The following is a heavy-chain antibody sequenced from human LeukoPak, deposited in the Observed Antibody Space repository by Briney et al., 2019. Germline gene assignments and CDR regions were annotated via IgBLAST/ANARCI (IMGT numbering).Heavy chain of an antibody. CDR2: ISPSGGIT. CDR3: AKGSGNGYGSGPFDY. J-gene: IGHJ4*02. D-gene: IGHD3-10*01. Sequence: GGTLRLSCGASGFTFSSHGMNWVRQAPGKGLEWVSGISPSGGITYYTDSVKGRFTISRDNSKNTVSLQMSSLRAEDTALYYCAKGSGNGYGSGPFDYWGQGTLVTVSS. CDR1: GFTFSSHG. V-gene: IGHV3-23*01.